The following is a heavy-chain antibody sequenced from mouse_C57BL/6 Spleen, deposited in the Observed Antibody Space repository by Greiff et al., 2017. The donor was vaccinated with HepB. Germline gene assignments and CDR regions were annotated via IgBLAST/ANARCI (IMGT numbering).Heavy chain of an antibody. CDR2: IYPSDGET. CDR1: GYTFTSYW. CDR3: ARRRYWYFDV. J-gene: IGHJ1*03. Sequence: QVQLQQPGAELVRPGSSVKLSCKASGYTFTSYWMDWVKQRPGQGLEWIGNIYPSDGETHYNQKFKDKATLTVDKSSSTAYMQLSSLTSEDSAVYYCARRRYWYFDVWGTGTTVTVSS. V-gene: IGHV1-61*01.